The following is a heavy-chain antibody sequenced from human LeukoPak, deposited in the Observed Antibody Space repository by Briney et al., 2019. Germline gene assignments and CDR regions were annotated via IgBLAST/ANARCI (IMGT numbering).Heavy chain of an antibody. V-gene: IGHV3-7*01. CDR1: GFTFSSYW. CDR3: ARDVYNYASSMDY. Sequence: PAGGSLRLSCAASGFTFSSYWMSWVRQAPGKGLEWVANIKQDGSEKYYVDSVKGRFTISRDNAKNSLYLQMNSLRIDDTAVYYCARDVYNYASSMDYWGQGTLVTVSS. J-gene: IGHJ4*01. D-gene: IGHD2-2*01. CDR2: IKQDGSEK.